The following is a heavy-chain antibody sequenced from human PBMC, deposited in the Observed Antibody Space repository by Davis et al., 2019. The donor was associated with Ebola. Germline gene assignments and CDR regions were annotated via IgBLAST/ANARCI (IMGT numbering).Heavy chain of an antibody. V-gene: IGHV6-1*01. CDR3: ARGWLRSGFDY. Sequence: HSQTLSLTCDISGDSVSSNSGAWNWIRQSPSRGLEWLGRTYYSSKWYKDYAVSVKSRITINPDTSKNQISLQLNSVTPEDTAVYYCARGWLRSGFDYWDQGTLATVSS. D-gene: IGHD5-12*01. CDR2: TYYSSKWYK. J-gene: IGHJ4*02. CDR1: GDSVSSNSGA.